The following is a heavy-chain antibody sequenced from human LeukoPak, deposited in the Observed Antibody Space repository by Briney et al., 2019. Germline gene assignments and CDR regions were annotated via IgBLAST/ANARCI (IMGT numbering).Heavy chain of an antibody. V-gene: IGHV4-34*01. Sequence: SETLSLTCAVYGGSFSDYHWSWIRQPPGKGLEWIGKITHSGSTKYNPSLKSRLTISVDTSKNQFSLKLSSMTAADTAVYYCARPSYDSSGYPKAYAFDIWGQGTMVTVSS. CDR2: ITHSGST. D-gene: IGHD3-22*01. CDR3: ARPSYDSSGYPKAYAFDI. J-gene: IGHJ3*02. CDR1: GGSFSDYH.